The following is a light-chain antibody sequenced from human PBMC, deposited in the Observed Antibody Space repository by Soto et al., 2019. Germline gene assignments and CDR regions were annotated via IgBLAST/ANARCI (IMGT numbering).Light chain of an antibody. CDR1: QSVSSN. Sequence: EIVMTQSPATLSVPPGERATLSCRASQSVSSNLAWYQQEPGQAPRLLIYGASTGATGIPARFSGSGSGTEFTLTISSLQSEDFAVYYCQQYNNWPPHTFGQGTKLEIK. J-gene: IGKJ2*01. CDR3: QQYNNWPPHT. CDR2: GAS. V-gene: IGKV3-15*01.